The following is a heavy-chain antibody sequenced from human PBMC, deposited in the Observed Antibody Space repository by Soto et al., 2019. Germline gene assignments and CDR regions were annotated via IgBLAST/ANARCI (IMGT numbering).Heavy chain of an antibody. CDR2: IKQDGSEK. D-gene: IGHD3-10*01. CDR3: ARSWLWVRGVFDY. Sequence: EVQLVESGGGLVQPGGSLRLSCAASRFTFSSYWMSWVRQAPGKGLEWVANIKQDGSEKYYVDSVKGRFTISRDNAKNSLYLQMNSLRAEDTAVYYCARSWLWVRGVFDYWGQGTLVTVSS. V-gene: IGHV3-7*05. CDR1: RFTFSSYW. J-gene: IGHJ4*02.